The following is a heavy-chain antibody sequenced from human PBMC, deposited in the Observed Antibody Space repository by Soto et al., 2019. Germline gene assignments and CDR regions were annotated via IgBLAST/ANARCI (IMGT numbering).Heavy chain of an antibody. Sequence: VQLVESGGGVVQPGSSLRLSCAAFGFTFSRYGIHWVRQVPRKGLEWVSGISWNGKEIGYADSVKGRFIVSRDNAKNSLYLQLNSLRVEDTALYFCVKDSSWEPRILDFWGQGTRVTVSS. J-gene: IGHJ3*01. CDR1: GFTFSRYG. CDR3: VKDSSWEPRILDF. V-gene: IGHV3-9*01. D-gene: IGHD1-26*01. CDR2: ISWNGKEI.